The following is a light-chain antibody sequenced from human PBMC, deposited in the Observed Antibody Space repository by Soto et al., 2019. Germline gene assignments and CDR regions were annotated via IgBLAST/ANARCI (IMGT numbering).Light chain of an antibody. CDR2: GAS. CDR3: QQYHDSPMNT. V-gene: IGKV3-20*01. Sequence: VLPQSPDTLSLSPGDRATRSCRASQSVRSTFLAWYQQKPGQAPRLLIYGASNRAAGIPERFSGSASGTEFTLTISILEPDDSAVYYCQQYHDSPMNTFGQGTKLQIK. J-gene: IGKJ2*01. CDR1: QSVRSTF.